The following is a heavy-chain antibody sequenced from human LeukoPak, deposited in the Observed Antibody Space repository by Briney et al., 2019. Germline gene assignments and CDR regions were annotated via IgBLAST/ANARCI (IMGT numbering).Heavy chain of an antibody. V-gene: IGHV4-39*07. D-gene: IGHD6-13*01. CDR2: IYHSGST. Sequence: SETLSLTCTVSGGSISSSSYYWGWIRQPPGKGLEWIGEIYHSGSTNYNPSLKSRVTISVDKSKNQFSLKLSSVTAADTAVYYCARYPQRGQQLLNAFDIWGQGTMVTVSS. CDR1: GGSISSSSYY. CDR3: ARYPQRGQQLLNAFDI. J-gene: IGHJ3*02.